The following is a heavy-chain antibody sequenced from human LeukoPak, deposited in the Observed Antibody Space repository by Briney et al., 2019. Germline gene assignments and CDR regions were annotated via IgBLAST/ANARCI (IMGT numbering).Heavy chain of an antibody. Sequence: GASVKVSCKASGYTFTSYDINWVRQATGQGLEWMGWMNPNSGNTGYAQKFQGRVTMTRNTSISTAYMELSSLRSEDTAVYYSARGPYRSYGDYGYWGQGTLVTVSS. CDR1: GYTFTSYD. D-gene: IGHD4-17*01. J-gene: IGHJ4*02. CDR2: MNPNSGNT. CDR3: ARGPYRSYGDYGY. V-gene: IGHV1-8*01.